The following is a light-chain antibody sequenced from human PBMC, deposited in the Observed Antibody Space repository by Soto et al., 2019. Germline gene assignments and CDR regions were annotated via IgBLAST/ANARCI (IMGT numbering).Light chain of an antibody. CDR3: MQALQTPS. V-gene: IGKV2-28*01. CDR1: QSLLHSNGYNY. Sequence: DIVMTQSPLSLPVTPGEPASISCRSSQSLLHSNGYNYLDWYLQKHGQSPQLLIYLGSNRASGVPDRFSGSGSGTDFTLKISRVEAEDVGVYYCMQALQTPSFGGGTKVEIK. CDR2: LGS. J-gene: IGKJ4*01.